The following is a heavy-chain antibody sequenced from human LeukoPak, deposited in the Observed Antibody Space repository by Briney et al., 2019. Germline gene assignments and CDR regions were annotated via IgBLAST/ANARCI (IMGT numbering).Heavy chain of an antibody. V-gene: IGHV5-51*01. J-gene: IGHJ6*03. Sequence: GESLKISCKGSGYSFTSYWIGWVRQMPGKGLEWMGIIYPGDSDTRYSPSFQGQVTISADKSISTAYLQWSSLKASDTAMYYCARVRSHYYDSSGYYSESHRYYMDVWGKGTTVTDSS. CDR1: GYSFTSYW. CDR2: IYPGDSDT. CDR3: ARVRSHYYDSSGYYSESHRYYMDV. D-gene: IGHD3-22*01.